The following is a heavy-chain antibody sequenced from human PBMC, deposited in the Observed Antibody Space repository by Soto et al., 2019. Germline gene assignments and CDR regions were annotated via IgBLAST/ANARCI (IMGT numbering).Heavy chain of an antibody. J-gene: IGHJ4*02. V-gene: IGHV3-33*01. CDR1: GFTFSSYG. Sequence: PGGSLRLSCAASGFTFSSYGMHWVRQAPGKGLEWVAVIWYDGSNKYYADSVKGRFTISRDNSKNTLYLQMNSLRAEDTAVYYCARDSRTAMVPGYFDYWGQGTLVTVSS. CDR3: ARDSRTAMVPGYFDY. CDR2: IWYDGSNK. D-gene: IGHD5-18*01.